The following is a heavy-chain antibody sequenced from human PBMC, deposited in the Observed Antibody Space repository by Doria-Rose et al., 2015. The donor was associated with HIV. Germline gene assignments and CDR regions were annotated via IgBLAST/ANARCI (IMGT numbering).Heavy chain of an antibody. CDR2: ISSSSEYI. D-gene: IGHD3-22*01. Sequence: VQLVQPGGGLVKPGGSLRLSCAASGFTFSRYSMNWVRQAPGKGLERVSSISSSSEYIYYVDSVQGRFTISRDNAKNSVYLQMNSLRTEDTAVYYCARDHYDSGGYYRDWGQGTLVTVSS. V-gene: IGHV3-21*03. J-gene: IGHJ4*02. CDR3: ARDHYDSGGYYRD. CDR1: GFTFSRYS.